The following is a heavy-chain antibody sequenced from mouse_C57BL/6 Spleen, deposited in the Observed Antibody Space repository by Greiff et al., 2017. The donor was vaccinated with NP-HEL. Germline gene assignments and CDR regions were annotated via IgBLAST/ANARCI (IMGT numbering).Heavy chain of an antibody. CDR3: ARIYYDYPYYYAMDY. CDR1: GVFFTRYA. J-gene: IGHJ4*01. CDR2: IWTGGGT. Sequence: VEAGGFGTGPVAPLPSPVHTCPVPGVFFTRYAFNRVCPPPGKGLEWRGVIWTGGGTNYNSALKSRLSISKDNSKSQVFLKMNSLQTDDTARYYCARIYYDYPYYYAMDYWGQGTSVTVSS. V-gene: IGHV2-9-1*01. D-gene: IGHD2-4*01.